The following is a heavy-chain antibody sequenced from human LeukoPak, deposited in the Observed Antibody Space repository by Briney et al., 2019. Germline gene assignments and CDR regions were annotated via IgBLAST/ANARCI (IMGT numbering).Heavy chain of an antibody. CDR3: ATLHYFDRSGHYYADY. Sequence: GGSLRLSCAASGFTFSSYAMSWVRQAPGKGLEWVSAISGSGGSTYYADSVKGRFTISRDNAKNSLYLQMDGLRGEDTAVYYCATLHYFDRSGHYYADYWGQGALVTVSS. CDR1: GFTFSSYA. V-gene: IGHV3-23*01. J-gene: IGHJ4*02. D-gene: IGHD3-22*01. CDR2: ISGSGGST.